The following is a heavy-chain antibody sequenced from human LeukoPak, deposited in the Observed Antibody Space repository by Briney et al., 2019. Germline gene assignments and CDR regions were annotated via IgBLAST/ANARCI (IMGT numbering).Heavy chain of an antibody. CDR3: AKDDAWLQYGD. V-gene: IGHV3-23*01. Sequence: GGSLRLSCAASGFTFSSHGMNWVRQAPGRGLEWVSGISPNGVITYYADSVKGRFTISRDNSKGTVSLQMNSLRPEDTAVYYCAKDDAWLQYGDWGRGTLVTVSS. CDR2: ISPNGVIT. J-gene: IGHJ4*02. CDR1: GFTFSSHG. D-gene: IGHD5-24*01.